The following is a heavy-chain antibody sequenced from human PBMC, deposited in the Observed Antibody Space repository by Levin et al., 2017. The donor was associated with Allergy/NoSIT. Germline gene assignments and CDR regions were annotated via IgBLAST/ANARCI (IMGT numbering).Heavy chain of an antibody. Sequence: PSETLSLTCAVYGGSFSGYYWSWIRQPPGKGLEWIGEINHSGSTNYNPSLKSRVTISVDTSKNQFSLKLSSVTAADTAVYYCARGIRLGTVNYGFRAFDIWGQGTMVTVSS. CDR3: ARGIRLGTVNYGFRAFDI. CDR2: INHSGST. J-gene: IGHJ3*02. V-gene: IGHV4-34*01. CDR1: GGSFSGYY. D-gene: IGHD4-17*01.